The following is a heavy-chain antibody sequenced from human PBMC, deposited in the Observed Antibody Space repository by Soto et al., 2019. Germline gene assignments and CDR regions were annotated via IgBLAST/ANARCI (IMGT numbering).Heavy chain of an antibody. Sequence: QVQLQQWGAGLLKPSETLSLTCAVYGGSFSGYYWNWIRQPPGKGLEWMGEINPSARATSNPSLKSRVTISGDMSKNQVSLKVSSVTAADTAVYYCARGLGGAYLLNGAFDIWGQGTMVTVSS. CDR3: ARGLGGAYLLNGAFDI. J-gene: IGHJ3*02. D-gene: IGHD1-26*01. V-gene: IGHV4-34*01. CDR1: GGSFSGYY. CDR2: INPSARA.